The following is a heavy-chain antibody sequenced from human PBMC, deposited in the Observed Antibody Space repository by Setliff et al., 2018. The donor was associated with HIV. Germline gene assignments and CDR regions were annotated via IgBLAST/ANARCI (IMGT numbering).Heavy chain of an antibody. CDR1: GFTVSSNY. J-gene: IGHJ4*02. CDR3: AKGSLPSGYSYGFFDY. V-gene: IGHV3-66*02. D-gene: IGHD5-18*01. CDR2: LYSGGST. Sequence: GGSLRLSCAASGFTVSSNYMSWVRQAPGKGLEWVSILYSGGSTYYADSVKGRFTISSDSSKNTLYLQMNSLRGEDAAVYYCAKGSLPSGYSYGFFDYWGQGTLVTVSS.